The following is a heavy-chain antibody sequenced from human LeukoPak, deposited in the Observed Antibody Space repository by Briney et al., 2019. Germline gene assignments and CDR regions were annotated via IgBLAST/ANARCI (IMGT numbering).Heavy chain of an antibody. V-gene: IGHV3-53*01. D-gene: IGHD3-10*01. CDR3: AYGSGSRKRFDY. Sequence: GGSLRLSCAASGFTVSSNYMSWVRQAPGKGLEWVSVIYCGGSTYYADSVKGRFTISRDNSKNTLYLQMNSLRAEDTAVYYCAYGSGSRKRFDYWGQGTLVTVSS. CDR1: GFTVSSNY. CDR2: IYCGGST. J-gene: IGHJ4*02.